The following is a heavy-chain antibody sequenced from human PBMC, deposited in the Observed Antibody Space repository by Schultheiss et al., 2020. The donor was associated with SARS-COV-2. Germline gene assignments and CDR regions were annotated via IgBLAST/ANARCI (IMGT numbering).Heavy chain of an antibody. Sequence: ASVKVSCKASGHTFTDYYIHWVRQAPGQGLEWLGWMNPKSGGTKYAEKFQGRVTLTRDTSISTGYMELSRLRSDDTAVYYCARAFQWSGSYYLGYWGQGTLVTVSS. V-gene: IGHV1-2*02. D-gene: IGHD1-26*01. J-gene: IGHJ4*02. CDR3: ARAFQWSGSYYLGY. CDR2: MNPKSGGT. CDR1: GHTFTDYY.